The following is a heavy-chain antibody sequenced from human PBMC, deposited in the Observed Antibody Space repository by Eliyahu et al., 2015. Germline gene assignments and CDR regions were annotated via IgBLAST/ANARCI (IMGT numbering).Heavy chain of an antibody. V-gene: IGHV4-34*01. CDR2: INHSGST. D-gene: IGHD5-24*01. CDR3: ARDEGEMATEYYFDY. Sequence: QVQLQQWGAGLLKPSETLSLTCAVYGXSFSGXYWXWIRQPPGKGLEWIGEINHSGSTNYNPSLKSRVTISVDTSKNQFSLKLSSVTAADTAVYYCARDEGEMATEYYFDYWGQGTLVTVSS. J-gene: IGHJ4*02. CDR1: GXSFSGXY.